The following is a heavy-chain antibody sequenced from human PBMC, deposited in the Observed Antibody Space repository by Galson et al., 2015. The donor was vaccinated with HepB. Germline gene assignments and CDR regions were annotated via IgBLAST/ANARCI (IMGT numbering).Heavy chain of an antibody. CDR2: FDPEDGET. CDR1: GYTLTELS. J-gene: IGHJ6*02. V-gene: IGHV1-24*01. CDR3: ATRGTAMVWESYYYYGMDV. Sequence: SVKVSCKVSGYTLTELSMHWVRQAPGKGLEWMGGFDPEDGETIYAQKFQGRVTMTEDTSTDTAYMELSSLRSEDTAVYYCATRGTAMVWESYYYYGMDVWGQGTTVTVSS. D-gene: IGHD5-18*01.